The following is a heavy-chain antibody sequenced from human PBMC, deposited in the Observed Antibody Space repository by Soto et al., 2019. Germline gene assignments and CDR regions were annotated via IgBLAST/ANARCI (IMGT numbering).Heavy chain of an antibody. CDR2: ISSNGVGT. D-gene: IGHD6-6*01. Sequence: GGSLRLSCAASGFTLSGYAMDGARQAPGKGLEYVSGISSNGVGTYYANSVQGRFTISRDNSKNTVYLQMGSLRPEDIAVYYCARRARPDFYYMDVWGKGTTVTVSS. J-gene: IGHJ6*03. CDR3: ARRARPDFYYMDV. CDR1: GFTLSGYA. V-gene: IGHV3-64*01.